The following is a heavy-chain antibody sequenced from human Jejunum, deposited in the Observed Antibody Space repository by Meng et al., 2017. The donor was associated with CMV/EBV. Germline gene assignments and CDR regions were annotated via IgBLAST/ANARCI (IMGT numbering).Heavy chain of an antibody. V-gene: IGHV3-74*03. CDR3: ASPPSDWDYGGIEPFNL. J-gene: IGHJ4*02. Sequence: YWMHWVRLVGGKGRLWISHICSDGSKIAYADSVEARFTVSRDNAKNTQYLQMHNLGAEDTAMYYCASPPSDWDYGGIEPFNLWGQGTLVTVSS. D-gene: IGHD4-23*01. CDR2: ICSDGSKI. CDR1: YW.